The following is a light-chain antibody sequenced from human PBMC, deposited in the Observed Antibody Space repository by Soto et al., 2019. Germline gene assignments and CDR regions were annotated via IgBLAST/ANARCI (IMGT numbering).Light chain of an antibody. CDR2: DAS. CDR3: DQYNSFPT. J-gene: IGKJ5*01. CDR1: QSISSW. V-gene: IGKV1-5*01. Sequence: DIQMTQSPSTLSASVGDRVTITCRASQSISSWLAWYQQKPGKAPKLLTYDASSLESGSPSRFSGSGSGTEFTRTTSRLQPDDFATYYCDQYNSFPTFGQGTRLEIK.